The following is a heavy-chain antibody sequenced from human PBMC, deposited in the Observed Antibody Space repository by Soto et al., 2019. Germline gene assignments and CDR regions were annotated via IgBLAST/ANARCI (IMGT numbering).Heavy chain of an antibody. D-gene: IGHD2-2*02. J-gene: IGHJ5*02. V-gene: IGHV1-18*01. CDR3: VRDASSVYRGWWDP. Sequence: QVQLVQSGTEVKKPGASVMVSCKTSGYTFTSYGISWVRQAPGQGLEWMGLISPYNGDTIYARKFQGRVIVTADTATSTVYMELRSLRSDDTAVYYCVRDASSVYRGWWDPWGQGTLVNVSS. CDR1: GYTFTSYG. CDR2: ISPYNGDT.